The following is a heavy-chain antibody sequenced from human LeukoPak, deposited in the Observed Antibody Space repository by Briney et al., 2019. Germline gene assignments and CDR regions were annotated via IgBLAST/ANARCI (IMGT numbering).Heavy chain of an antibody. D-gene: IGHD3-9*01. CDR3: ARVRISYDILTGYYYFDY. CDR2: SNTNTGNP. V-gene: IGHV7-4-1*02. CDR1: GYTFTSYA. Sequence: EASVKVSCKASGYTFTSYAMNWVRQAPGHGLEWMGWSNTNTGNPTYAQGFTGRFVFSLDTSVSTAYLQISSLKAEDTAVYYCARVRISYDILTGYYYFDYWGQGTLVTVSS. J-gene: IGHJ4*02.